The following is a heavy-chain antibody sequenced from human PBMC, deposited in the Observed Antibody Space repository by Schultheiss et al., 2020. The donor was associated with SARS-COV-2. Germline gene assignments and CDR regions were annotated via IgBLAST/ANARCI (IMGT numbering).Heavy chain of an antibody. Sequence: SETLSLTCTVSGGSISSGGYYWSWIRQHPGKGLEWIGYIYYSGGTYYNPSLKSLVTISVDTSKNQFSLKLSSVTAADTAVYYCARGPWDSSGYRKTNWFDPWGQGTLVTVSS. J-gene: IGHJ5*02. CDR1: GGSISSGGYY. V-gene: IGHV4-31*01. D-gene: IGHD3-22*01. CDR2: IYYSGGT. CDR3: ARGPWDSSGYRKTNWFDP.